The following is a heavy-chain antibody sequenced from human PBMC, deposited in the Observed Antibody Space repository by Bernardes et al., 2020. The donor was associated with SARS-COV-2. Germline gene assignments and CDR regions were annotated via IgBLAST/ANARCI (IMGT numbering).Heavy chain of an antibody. Sequence: GGSLRLSCAACGFTFSNAWMSWVRQAPGKGLEWVGRIKSKTDGGTTDYAAPVKARFTVSRDDSKNTLYLQMNSLKTDDTAMYYCTTDQWIADGLDIWGQGTMVTVSS. J-gene: IGHJ3*02. CDR3: TTDQWIADGLDI. CDR2: IKSKTDGGTT. D-gene: IGHD2-21*01. CDR1: GFTFSNAW. V-gene: IGHV3-15*01.